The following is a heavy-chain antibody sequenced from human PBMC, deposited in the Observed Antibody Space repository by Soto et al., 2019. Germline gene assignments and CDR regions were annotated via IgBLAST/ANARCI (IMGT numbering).Heavy chain of an antibody. D-gene: IGHD2-15*01. V-gene: IGHV4-39*01. CDR1: GASITSNFYY. Sequence: SETLSLTCAVSGASITSNFYYWGWFRRPPGKGLEWIGSIYFDGSTYYKSSLKSRVTISLDTSENQFSLKQTSVTAADTAVYYCGKVLIGATRHTDFDSWGQGTLVTVSS. CDR3: GKVLIGATRHTDFDS. CDR2: IYFDGST. J-gene: IGHJ4*02.